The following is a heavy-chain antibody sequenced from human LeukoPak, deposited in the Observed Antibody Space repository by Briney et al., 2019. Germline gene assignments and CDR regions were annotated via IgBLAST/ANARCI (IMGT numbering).Heavy chain of an antibody. CDR3: ARGSNYYYDSSADYPRY. CDR2: IRASGGST. CDR1: GYTFTSYY. D-gene: IGHD3-22*01. Sequence: ASVKVSCKTSGYTFTSYYIHWVRQAPGQGLEWMGMIRASGGSTTYAQKFQGRVTMTRDTSTSTVYMELSSLRSEDTAVYYCARGSNYYYDSSADYPRYWGQGTLVTVSS. J-gene: IGHJ4*02. V-gene: IGHV1-46*01.